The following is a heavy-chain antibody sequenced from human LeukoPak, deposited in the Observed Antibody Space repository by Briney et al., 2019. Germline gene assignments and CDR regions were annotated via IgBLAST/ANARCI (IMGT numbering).Heavy chain of an antibody. CDR2: INQSGST. V-gene: IGHV4-34*01. D-gene: IGHD3-10*01. CDR3: ARGSPRGYGSGSYVRSWFDP. Sequence: SETLSLTCAVYGGSFSGYYWSWIRQPPGKGLEWIGEINQSGSTNYNPSLKSRVTISVDTYKNQFSLKLSSVTAADTAVYYCARGSPRGYGSGSYVRSWFDPWGQGTLVTVSS. J-gene: IGHJ5*02. CDR1: GGSFSGYY.